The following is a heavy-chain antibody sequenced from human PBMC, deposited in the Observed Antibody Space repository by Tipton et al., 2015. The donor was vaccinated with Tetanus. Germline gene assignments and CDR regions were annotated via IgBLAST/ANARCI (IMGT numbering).Heavy chain of an antibody. D-gene: IGHD3-10*01. V-gene: IGHV4-59*10. CDR2: VYSSGST. J-gene: IGHJ4*02. CDR1: GGSFSGYN. CDR3: ARGVWFGPGPRYYFDY. Sequence: TLSLTCAVYGGSFSGYNWSWIRQPAGKGLGWIGRVYSSGSTHYNPSLKSRVTMSLDTSKKQFSLSLNSVTAADTAVYFCARGVWFGPGPRYYFDYWGQGTLVTVSS.